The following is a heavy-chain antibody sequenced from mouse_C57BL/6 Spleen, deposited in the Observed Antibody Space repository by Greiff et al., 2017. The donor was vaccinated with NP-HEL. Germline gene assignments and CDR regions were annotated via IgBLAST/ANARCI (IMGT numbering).Heavy chain of an antibody. CDR1: GFSLTSYG. D-gene: IGHD4-1*01. CDR2: IWGVGST. J-gene: IGHJ3*01. Sequence: QVQLKESGPGLVAPSQSLSITCTVSGFSLTSYGVDWVRQSPGKGLEWLGVIWGVGSTNYNSALKSRLSISKYNSKSQVFLKMNSLQTDDTAMYDCASDGGTGGFAYWGQGTLVTVSA. CDR3: ASDGGTGGFAY. V-gene: IGHV2-6*01.